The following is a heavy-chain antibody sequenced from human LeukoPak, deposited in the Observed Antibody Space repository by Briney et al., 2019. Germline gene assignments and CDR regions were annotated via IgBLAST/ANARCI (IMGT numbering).Heavy chain of an antibody. J-gene: IGHJ4*02. V-gene: IGHV4-39*01. Sequence: SETLSLTCTVSGGSISSSSYYWGWIRQPPGKGLEWIGSIYYSGSTYYNPSLKSRVTISVDTSKNQFSLKLSSVTAADTAVYYCARGHRSGWYYFDYWGQGTLVTVSS. CDR2: IYYSGST. CDR1: GGSISSSSYY. CDR3: ARGHRSGWYYFDY. D-gene: IGHD6-19*01.